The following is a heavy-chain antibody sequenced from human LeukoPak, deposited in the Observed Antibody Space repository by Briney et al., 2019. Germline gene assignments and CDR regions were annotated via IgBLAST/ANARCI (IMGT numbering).Heavy chain of an antibody. CDR3: ARDADYYDSSGPRFDY. V-gene: IGHV4-4*07. J-gene: IGHJ4*02. CDR1: GGSISSYY. Sequence: SETLSLTCTVCGGSISSYYWSWIRQPAGKGLEWIGRIYTSGSTNYNPSLKSRVTMSVDTSKNQFSLKLSSVTAADTAVYYCARDADYYDSSGPRFDYWGQGTLVTVSS. D-gene: IGHD3-22*01. CDR2: IYTSGST.